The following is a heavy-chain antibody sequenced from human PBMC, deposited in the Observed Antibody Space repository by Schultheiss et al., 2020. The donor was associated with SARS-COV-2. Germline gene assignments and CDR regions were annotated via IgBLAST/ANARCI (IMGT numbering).Heavy chain of an antibody. CDR2: IYYSGST. CDR3: ATYKRDYYGSGTYYAMDV. V-gene: IGHV4-31*03. CDR1: GGSISSGGYY. Sequence: LSLTCTVSGGSISSGGYYWSWIRQHPGKGLEWIGYIYYSGSTYYNPSLKSRVTISVDTSKNQFSLNLTSVTAADTAVYYCATYKRDYYGSGTYYAMDVWGQGTTVTVSS. D-gene: IGHD3-10*01. J-gene: IGHJ6*02.